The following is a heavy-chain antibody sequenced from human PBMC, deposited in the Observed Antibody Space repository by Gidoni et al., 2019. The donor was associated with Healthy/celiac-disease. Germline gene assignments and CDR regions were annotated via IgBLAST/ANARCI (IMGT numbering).Heavy chain of an antibody. V-gene: IGHV3-21*01. Sequence: EVQLVESGGGLVKPGGSLRLSCAASGFPFSSYSMNWVRQAPGKGLEWVSSMSSSSSYIYYADSVKGRFTISRDNAKNSLYLQMNSLRAEDTAVYYCARVWYYYDSSGPYAFDIWGQGTMVTVSS. CDR3: ARVWYYYDSSGPYAFDI. J-gene: IGHJ3*02. CDR2: MSSSSSYI. D-gene: IGHD3-22*01. CDR1: GFPFSSYS.